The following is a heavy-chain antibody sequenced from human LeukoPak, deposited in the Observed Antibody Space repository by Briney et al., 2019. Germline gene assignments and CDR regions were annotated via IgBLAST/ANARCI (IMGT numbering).Heavy chain of an antibody. Sequence: ASVKVSCKASGYTFTGYYMHWVRQAPGQGLEWMGWINPNSGGTNYAQKFQGRVTMTRDTSISTAYMELSRLRSDDTAVYYCARLYYSSTSCHLEGYYYYGMDVWGQGTTVTVSS. CDR3: ARLYYSSTSCHLEGYYYYGMDV. CDR1: GYTFTGYY. J-gene: IGHJ6*02. CDR2: INPNSGGT. D-gene: IGHD2-2*01. V-gene: IGHV1-2*02.